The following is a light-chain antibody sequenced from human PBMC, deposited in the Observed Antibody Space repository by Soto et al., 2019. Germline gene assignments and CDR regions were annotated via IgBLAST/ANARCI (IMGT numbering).Light chain of an antibody. J-gene: IGKJ1*01. V-gene: IGKV3-15*01. CDR3: QQYNNWPRT. Sequence: EIVMTQSPATLSVSPGDRSTLSCRASQSVSSDLAWYHPKPGQAPRLLIYGASTRATDIPARFSGSGSGTEGTLTINRLQSEDGAVYYGQQYNNWPRTCGQGNKVDIK. CDR2: GAS. CDR1: QSVSSD.